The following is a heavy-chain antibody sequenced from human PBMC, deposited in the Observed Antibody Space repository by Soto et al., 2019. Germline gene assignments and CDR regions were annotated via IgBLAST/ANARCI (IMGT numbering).Heavy chain of an antibody. Sequence: SETLSLTCAVYGGSFSGYYWSWIRQPPGKGLEWIGEINHSGSTNYNPSLKSRVSISVDTSKKQFSLMLSSMTAADTTMYYCASNSEYRLLSTFYYNMDVWGKGTTVTVSS. CDR2: INHSGST. CDR1: GGSFSGYY. J-gene: IGHJ6*03. CDR3: ASNSEYRLLSTFYYNMDV. D-gene: IGHD2-2*01. V-gene: IGHV4-34*01.